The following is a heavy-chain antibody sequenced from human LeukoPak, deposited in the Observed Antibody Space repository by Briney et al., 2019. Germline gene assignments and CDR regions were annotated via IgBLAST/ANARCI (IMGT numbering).Heavy chain of an antibody. CDR1: GFTFSSYA. V-gene: IGHV3-23*01. CDR3: AKGRSMIVVVITYFDY. Sequence: GGSLRLSCAASGFTFSSYATSWVRQAPGKGLEWVSAISGSGGSTYYADSVKGRFTISRDNSKNTLYLQMNSLRAEDTGVYYCAKGRSMIVVVITYFDYWGQGTLVTVSS. J-gene: IGHJ4*02. D-gene: IGHD3-22*01. CDR2: ISGSGGST.